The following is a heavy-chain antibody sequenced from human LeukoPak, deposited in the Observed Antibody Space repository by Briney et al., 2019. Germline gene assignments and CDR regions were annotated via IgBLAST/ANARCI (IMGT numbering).Heavy chain of an antibody. CDR2: INPSGGST. CDR1: GYTFTSYY. V-gene: IGHV1-46*01. CDR3: ARGVKYQLLLGDNWFDP. Sequence: ASVTVSFKASGYTFTSYYMHWVRQAPGQGLEWMGIINPSGGSTSYAQKFQGRVTMTRDTSTSTVYMELSSLRSEDTAVYYCARGVKYQLLLGDNWFDPWGQGSLATVSS. J-gene: IGHJ5*02. D-gene: IGHD2-2*01.